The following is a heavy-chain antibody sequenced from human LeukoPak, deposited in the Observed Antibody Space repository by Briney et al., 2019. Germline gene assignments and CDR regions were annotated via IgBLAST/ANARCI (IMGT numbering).Heavy chain of an antibody. Sequence: GGSLRLSCAASGFTFSSYAMHWVRQAPGKGLEWAAVISYDGSNKYYADSVKGRFTISRDNSKNTLYLQMNSLRAEDTAVYYCARGRGTTVVTPLGYWGQGTLVTVSS. CDR3: ARGRGTTVVTPLGY. D-gene: IGHD4-23*01. CDR2: ISYDGSNK. V-gene: IGHV3-30-3*01. CDR1: GFTFSSYA. J-gene: IGHJ4*02.